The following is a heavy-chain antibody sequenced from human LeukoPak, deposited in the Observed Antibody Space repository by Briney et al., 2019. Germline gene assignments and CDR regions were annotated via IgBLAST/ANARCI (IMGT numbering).Heavy chain of an antibody. Sequence: GGSLRLSCAASGFTFSSYWMSWVRQAPGKGLEWVANIRNDGTERYYLDSLEGRFTISRDNAENSLYLQVHNLRVDDTAVYYCARDVRAPSNSAAGTIHWGQGTLVTVSS. CDR1: GFTFSSYW. V-gene: IGHV3-7*01. CDR2: IRNDGTER. J-gene: IGHJ4*02. D-gene: IGHD6-13*01. CDR3: ARDVRAPSNSAAGTIH.